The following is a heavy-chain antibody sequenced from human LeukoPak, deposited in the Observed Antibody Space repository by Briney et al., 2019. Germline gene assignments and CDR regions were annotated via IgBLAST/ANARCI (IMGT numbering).Heavy chain of an antibody. V-gene: IGHV4-59*08. D-gene: IGHD1-14*01. CDR3: ARHVTGPYFFDY. CDR2: IYYSGST. Sequence: KPSETLSLTCTVSGGSISSYYWSWIRQPPGKGLEWIGYIYYSGSTNYNPSLKSRVTISVDTSKNQFPLKLTSVTAAGTAVYYCARHVTGPYFFDYWGQGTLVTVSS. J-gene: IGHJ4*02. CDR1: GGSISSYY.